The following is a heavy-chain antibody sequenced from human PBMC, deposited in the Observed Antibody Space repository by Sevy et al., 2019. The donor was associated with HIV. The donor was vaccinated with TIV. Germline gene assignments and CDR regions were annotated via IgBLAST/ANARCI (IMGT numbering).Heavy chain of an antibody. V-gene: IGHV1-8*03. J-gene: IGHJ3*02. CDR2: LNPSSSNT. D-gene: IGHD6-13*01. CDR3: ARAAAGAYDAFDI. Sequence: ASAKVSCKASGYTFSVYDINWVRQVTGQGLEWMGWLNPSSSNTGYAENFQGRVTFTMDSSTSTGYMEMSSLRSEDTAVYYCARAAAGAYDAFDIWGQGTLVTVSS. CDR1: GYTFSVYD.